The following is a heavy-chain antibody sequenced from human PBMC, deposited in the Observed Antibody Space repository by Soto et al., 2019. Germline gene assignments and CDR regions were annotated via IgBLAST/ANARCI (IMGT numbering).Heavy chain of an antibody. CDR3: ASKIFGVYYGMDV. CDR2: IKQDGSEK. CDR1: GFTFSSYW. D-gene: IGHD3-3*01. Sequence: PGGSLRLSCAASGFTFSSYWMSWVRQAPGKGLEWVANIKQDGSEKYYVDSVKGRFTISRDNAKNSLYLQMNSLRAEDTAVYYCASKIFGVYYGMDVWGQGTTVTVSS. J-gene: IGHJ6*02. V-gene: IGHV3-7*01.